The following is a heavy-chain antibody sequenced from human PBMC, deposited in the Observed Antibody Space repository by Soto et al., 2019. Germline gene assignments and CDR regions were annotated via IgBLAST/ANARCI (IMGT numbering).Heavy chain of an antibody. CDR2: IYYLGST. CDR3: ARDGYDGSGSPYPTY. CDR1: GGSMSEYF. J-gene: IGHJ4*02. D-gene: IGHD3-10*01. V-gene: IGHV4-59*01. Sequence: SETLSLTCSVSGGSMSEYFWSWIRQSPGKGLEWIGYIYYLGSTDYNPSLKSRVTISVDTSKRQFSLRLTSVTAADTAVYYCARDGYDGSGSPYPTYWGPGTQVTVSS.